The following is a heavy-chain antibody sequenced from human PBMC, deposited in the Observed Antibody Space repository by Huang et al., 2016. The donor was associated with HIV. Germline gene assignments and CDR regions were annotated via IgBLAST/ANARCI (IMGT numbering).Heavy chain of an antibody. CDR2: IMPGYSDT. D-gene: IGHD5-18*01. J-gene: IGHJ4*02. CDR1: GFSFTNYW. CDR3: ARPLLGYSNGYYFDY. Sequence: EVQLVQSGAAVKKPGESLKLSCKGSGFSFTNYWIGWVRQMPGKGLEWMGIIMPGYSDTTYSPAFRGQVTISADKSINTAYLQWNSLKASDSAMYYCARPLLGYSNGYYFDYWGQGTLVTVSS. V-gene: IGHV5-51*03.